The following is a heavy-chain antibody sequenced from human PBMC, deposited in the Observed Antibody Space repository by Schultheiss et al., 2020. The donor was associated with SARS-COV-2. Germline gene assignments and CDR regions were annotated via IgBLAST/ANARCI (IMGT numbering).Heavy chain of an antibody. J-gene: IGHJ6*03. Sequence: GESLKISCAASGFTFSSNWMSWVRQAPGKGLEWVANIKQDGSEKNYVDSVKGRFTISRDNAKETLYLEMNSLRAEDTAVYYCARERKPLLLYYYYYMDVWGKGTTVTVSS. V-gene: IGHV3-7*01. CDR1: GFTFSSNW. D-gene: IGHD2-15*01. CDR2: IKQDGSEK. CDR3: ARERKPLLLYYYYYMDV.